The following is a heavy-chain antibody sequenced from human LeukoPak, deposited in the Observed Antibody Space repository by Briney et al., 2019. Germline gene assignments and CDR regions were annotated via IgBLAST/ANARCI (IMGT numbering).Heavy chain of an antibody. V-gene: IGHV1-8*01. CDR1: GYTFTSYD. D-gene: IGHD4-23*01. CDR2: MNPNSGNT. CDR3: ARDTVVTAFDY. Sequence: ASVKVSCKASGYTFTSYDINWVRQATGQGLEWMGWMNPNSGNTGYAQEFQGRVTITRNTSISTAYMELSSLRSEDTAVYYCARDTVVTAFDYWGQGTLVTVSS. J-gene: IGHJ4*02.